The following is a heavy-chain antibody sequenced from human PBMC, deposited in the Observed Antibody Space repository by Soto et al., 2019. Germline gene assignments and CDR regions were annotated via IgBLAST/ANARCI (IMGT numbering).Heavy chain of an antibody. J-gene: IGHJ2*01. V-gene: IGHV1-69*13. CDR2: IIPIFGTA. CDR1: GYTFTSYG. CDR3: ARDRYCSGGSCYSDWYFDL. D-gene: IGHD2-15*01. Sequence: SVKVSCKASGYTFTSYGISWVRQAPGQGLEWMGGIIPIFGTANYAQKFQGRVTITADESTSTAYMELSSLRSEDTAVYYCARDRYCSGGSCYSDWYFDLWGRGTLVTVSS.